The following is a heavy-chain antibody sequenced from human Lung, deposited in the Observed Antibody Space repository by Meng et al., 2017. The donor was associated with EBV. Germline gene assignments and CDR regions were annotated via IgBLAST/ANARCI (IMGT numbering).Heavy chain of an antibody. V-gene: IGHV6-1*01. CDR1: GDSVSSNSAT. CDR3: ARDERSWYYFDY. CDR2: TYYRSKWYT. D-gene: IGHD6-13*01. J-gene: IGHJ4*02. Sequence: QVQLQQSGPGLVKPSQTLSITFAISGDSVSSNSATWNWIRQSPSRGLEWLGRTYYRSKWYTDYALSVKSRININPDTSKNQFSLQLNSVTPEDTAVYYCARDERSWYYFDYWGQGTLVTVAS.